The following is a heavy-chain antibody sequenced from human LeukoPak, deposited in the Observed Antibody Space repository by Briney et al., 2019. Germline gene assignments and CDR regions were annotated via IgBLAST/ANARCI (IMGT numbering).Heavy chain of an antibody. J-gene: IGHJ1*01. V-gene: IGHV3-23*01. CDR1: GFTFSSYA. CDR3: AKFFHDSSGEFQH. Sequence: PGGSLRLSFAASGFTFSSYAMSWVRQAPGKGLEWVSAISGSGGSTYYADSVKGRFTISRDNSKNTLYLQMNSLRAEDTAVYYCAKFFHDSSGEFQHWGQGTLVTVSS. D-gene: IGHD3-22*01. CDR2: ISGSGGST.